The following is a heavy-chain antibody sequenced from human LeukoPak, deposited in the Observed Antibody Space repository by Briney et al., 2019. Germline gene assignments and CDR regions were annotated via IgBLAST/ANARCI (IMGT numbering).Heavy chain of an antibody. CDR2: IYSAGGT. CDR1: GLTVSSNY. Sequence: GGSLRLSCAASGLTVSSNYMSWVRQAPGKGLEWVSVIYSAGGTYYAGSVKGRFTISRDNSKNTLYLQMNSLRAEDTAVYYCARELKYVSGSYSHAFDVWGQGTMVTVSS. J-gene: IGHJ3*01. V-gene: IGHV3-53*01. CDR3: ARELKYVSGSYSHAFDV. D-gene: IGHD3-10*01.